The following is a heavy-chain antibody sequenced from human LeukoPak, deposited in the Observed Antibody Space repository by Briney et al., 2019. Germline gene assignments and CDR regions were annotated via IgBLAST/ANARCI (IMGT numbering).Heavy chain of an antibody. CDR2: IYYSGST. CDR1: GFTFSSYE. D-gene: IGHD3-10*01. Sequence: GSLRLSCAASGFTFSSYEMNWVRQPPGKGLEWIGSIYYSGSTYYNPSLKSRVTISVDTSKNQFSLKLSSVTAADTAVYYCARALWFGDSKFDPWGQGTLVTVSS. CDR3: ARALWFGDSKFDP. V-gene: IGHV4-39*07. J-gene: IGHJ5*02.